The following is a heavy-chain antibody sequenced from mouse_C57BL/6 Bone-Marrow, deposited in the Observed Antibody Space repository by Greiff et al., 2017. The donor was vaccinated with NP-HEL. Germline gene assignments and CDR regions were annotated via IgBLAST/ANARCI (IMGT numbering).Heavy chain of an antibody. CDR3: ARGGEKIYDGYIFAY. CDR2: LNPYNGGT. V-gene: IGHV1-19*01. Sequence: VQLKQSGPVLVKPGASVKMSCKASGYTFTDYYMNWVKQSHGKSLEWIGVLNPYNGGTSYNQKFKGKATLTVDKSSSTAYMELNSLTSEDSAVYYCARGGEKIYDGYIFAYWGQGTLVTVSA. CDR1: GYTFTDYY. J-gene: IGHJ3*01. D-gene: IGHD2-3*01.